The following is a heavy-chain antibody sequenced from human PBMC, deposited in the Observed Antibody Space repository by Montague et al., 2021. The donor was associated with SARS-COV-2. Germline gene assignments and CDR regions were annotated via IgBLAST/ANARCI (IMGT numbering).Heavy chain of an antibody. D-gene: IGHD2-21*01. Sequence: SETLSLTCTVSGDSITNNYYWGWIRQPPGKGLEWIGTIYHSGTTYYNTSLKSRVTISVDTSNNNFSMKLTAVTAAEKAVDYCERRHIVASNRAFDYWGQGTLVTVSS. J-gene: IGHJ4*02. CDR2: IYHSGTT. CDR1: GDSITNNYY. CDR3: ERRHIVASNRAFDY. V-gene: IGHV4-38-2*02.